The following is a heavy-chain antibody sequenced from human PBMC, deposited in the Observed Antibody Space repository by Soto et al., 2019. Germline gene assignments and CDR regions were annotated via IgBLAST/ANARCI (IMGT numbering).Heavy chain of an antibody. CDR1: GFTFSSYW. V-gene: IGHV3-7*01. J-gene: IGHJ6*03. CDR3: ARDLPQGSNYGYYYYYYMDV. D-gene: IGHD4-17*01. CDR2: IKQDGSEK. Sequence: PGGSLRLSCAASGFTFSSYWMSWVRQAPGKGLEWVANIKQDGSEKYYVDSVKGRFTISRDNAKNSLYLQMNSLRAEDTAVYYCARDLPQGSNYGYYYYYYMDVWGKGTTVTVSS.